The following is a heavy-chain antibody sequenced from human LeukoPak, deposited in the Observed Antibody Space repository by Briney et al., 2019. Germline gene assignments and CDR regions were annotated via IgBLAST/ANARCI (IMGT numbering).Heavy chain of an antibody. D-gene: IGHD2-15*01. J-gene: IGHJ6*03. CDR1: GHSISSSS. V-gene: IGHV4-59*07. CDR2: ISNNGKT. CDR3: ARRVFSAKVGHCLCSYMDV. Sequence: SASESPAHPLSGHSISSSSWTWISQPPGKGMESLGYISNNGKTKSKSSFEGRVTMSVDTSKSQFSLTLSSVTATGTPVYYCARRVFSAKVGHCLCSYMDVWGKGTPVIVS.